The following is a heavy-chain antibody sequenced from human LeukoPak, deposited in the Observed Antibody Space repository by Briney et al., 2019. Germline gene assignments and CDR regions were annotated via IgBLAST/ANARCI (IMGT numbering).Heavy chain of an antibody. CDR1: GGTFSSYA. CDR3: ASSGRGYSYGFYAFDI. V-gene: IGHV1-69*04. CDR2: IIPILGIA. Sequence: ASVKVSCKASGGTFSSYAISWVRQAPGQGLEWMGRIIPILGIANYAQKFQGRVTITADKSTSTAYMELSSLRSEDTAVYYCASSGRGYSYGFYAFDIWGQGTMVTVSS. J-gene: IGHJ3*02. D-gene: IGHD5-18*01.